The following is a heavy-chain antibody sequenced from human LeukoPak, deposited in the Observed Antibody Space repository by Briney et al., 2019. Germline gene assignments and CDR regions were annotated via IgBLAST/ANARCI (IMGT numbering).Heavy chain of an antibody. CDR1: GDSVSSDSAA. CDR2: TFFRSKWYY. J-gene: IGHJ4*02. Sequence: SQTLSLTCAISGDSVSSDSAAWNWIRQSPLRGFEWLGRTFFRSKWYYDYVLAVKGRISINPDTSKKQLPLQLNSVSPQDTAVYFCVRDAVGGSTIFACWGQGTLVSVSS. V-gene: IGHV6-1*01. CDR3: VRDAVGGSTIFAC. D-gene: IGHD1-26*01.